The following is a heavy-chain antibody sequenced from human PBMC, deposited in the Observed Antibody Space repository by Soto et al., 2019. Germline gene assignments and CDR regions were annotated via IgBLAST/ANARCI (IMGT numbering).Heavy chain of an antibody. CDR3: ARYYASRNYGMDV. V-gene: IGHV3-21*01. Sequence: GGSLRLYCAASGFTFSSYSMNWVRQAPGKGLEWVSSISSSSSYIYYADSVKGRFTISRDNAKNSLYLQMNSLRAEDTAVYYCARYYASRNYGMDVWGQGTTVTVSS. J-gene: IGHJ6*02. D-gene: IGHD2-2*01. CDR1: GFTFSSYS. CDR2: ISSSSSYI.